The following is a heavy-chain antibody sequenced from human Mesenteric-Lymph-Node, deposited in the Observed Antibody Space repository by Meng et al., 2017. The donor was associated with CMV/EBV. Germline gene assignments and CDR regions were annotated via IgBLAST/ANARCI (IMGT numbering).Heavy chain of an antibody. CDR2: ISYIGNT. D-gene: IGHD4-17*01. CDR1: GGSITSSSYF. V-gene: IGHV4-39*07. Sequence: ESLKISCTVSGGSITSSSYFWGWIRQPPGKGLEWLGSISYIGNTFDSPSLKSRVAISLDTSRNQISLTLTSVTAADTAVYYCTRAKYYGDHLDSFDIWGQGTTVTVSS. J-gene: IGHJ3*02. CDR3: TRAKYYGDHLDSFDI.